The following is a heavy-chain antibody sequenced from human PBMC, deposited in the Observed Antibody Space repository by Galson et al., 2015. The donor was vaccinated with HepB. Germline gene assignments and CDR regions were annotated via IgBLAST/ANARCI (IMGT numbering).Heavy chain of an antibody. V-gene: IGHV1-2*02. CDR2: INPNSGGT. CDR1: GYTFTGSY. D-gene: IGHD4-23*01. Sequence: SVKVSCKASGYTFTGSYMYWVRQAPGQGLEWMGWINPNSGGTKYAQKFQGRVTMTRDTSISTAYMELSRLTSDDTAVYYCYGGQGDYWGQGTQVTVSS. CDR3: YGGQGDY. J-gene: IGHJ4*02.